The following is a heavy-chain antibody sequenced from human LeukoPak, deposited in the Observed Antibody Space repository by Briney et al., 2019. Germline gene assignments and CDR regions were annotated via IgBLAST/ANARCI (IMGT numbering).Heavy chain of an antibody. CDR1: GFTFSNYA. CDR3: AKIRAGYIPDAFDV. V-gene: IGHV3-23*01. CDR2: TTARGDSP. D-gene: IGHD5-24*01. Sequence: GGSLRLSCVASGFTFSNYAMGWVRQAPGKGLEWVSVTTARGDSPYYAQSVKGRFTISRDNSENTLYLRMSSLRAEDTAIYYCAKIRAGYIPDAFDVWGQGTMVTVSS. J-gene: IGHJ3*01.